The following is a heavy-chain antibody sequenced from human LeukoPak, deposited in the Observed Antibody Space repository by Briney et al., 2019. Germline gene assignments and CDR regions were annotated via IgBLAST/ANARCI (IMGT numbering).Heavy chain of an antibody. V-gene: IGHV1-18*01. CDR1: CYSCVNYV. CDR3: GRDWSGSYSWARFYYYGMDV. Sequence: ASVKGSCKASCYSCVNYVDSCVRQAPQEGRDWISGMSADNGNTNYAQKLQGRVTMTTDTSTSTAYMELRSLRSDDTAVYYCGRDWSGSYSWARFYYYGMDVWGQGTTVTVSS. CDR2: MSADNGNT. D-gene: IGHD1-26*01. J-gene: IGHJ6*02.